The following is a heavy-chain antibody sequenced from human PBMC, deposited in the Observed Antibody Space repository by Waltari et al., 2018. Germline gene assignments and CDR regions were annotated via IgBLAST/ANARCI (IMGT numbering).Heavy chain of an antibody. CDR3: AREQQQLSVLWFDP. CDR1: GGPISSGGYY. V-gene: IGHV4-31*03. J-gene: IGHJ5*02. CDR2: IYYSGST. D-gene: IGHD6-13*01. Sequence: QVQLQESGPGLVKPSQTLSLTCTVSGGPISSGGYYWSWIRQHPGKGLEWIGYIYYSGSTYYNPSLKSRVTISVDTSKNQFSLKLSSVTAADTAAYYCAREQQQLSVLWFDPWGQGTLVTVSS.